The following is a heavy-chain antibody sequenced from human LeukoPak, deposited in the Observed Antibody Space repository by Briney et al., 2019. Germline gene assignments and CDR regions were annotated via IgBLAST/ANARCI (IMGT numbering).Heavy chain of an antibody. CDR2: IWYDGSDK. D-gene: IGHD3-22*01. V-gene: IGHV3-33*06. CDR1: GFTFSSYG. J-gene: IGHJ6*03. Sequence: PGGSLRLSCAASGFTFSSYGMHWVRQAPGKGLEWVAVIWYDGSDKYYADSVKGRFTISRDSSKNTLYLQMNSLRAEDTAVYYCAKAGYYYDSSGYWYYMDVWGKGTTVTVSS. CDR3: AKAGYYYDSSGYWYYMDV.